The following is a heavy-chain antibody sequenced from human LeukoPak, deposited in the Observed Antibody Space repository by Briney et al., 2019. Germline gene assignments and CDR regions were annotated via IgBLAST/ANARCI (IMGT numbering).Heavy chain of an antibody. CDR1: GFPFSGYA. V-gene: IGHV3-30-3*01. D-gene: IGHD3-22*01. Sequence: GGSLRLSCAASGFPFSGYAIHWVRQAPGKGLEWVAVISHDGTNKYYADSVKGRLTISRDNSKNTLYLQMNSLRTEDTAVYYCARHRGPSLHSSGYFDYWGQGTLVTVSS. CDR2: ISHDGTNK. CDR3: ARHRGPSLHSSGYFDY. J-gene: IGHJ4*02.